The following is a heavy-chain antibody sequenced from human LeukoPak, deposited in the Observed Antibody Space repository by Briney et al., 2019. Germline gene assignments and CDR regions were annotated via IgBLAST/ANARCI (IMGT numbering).Heavy chain of an antibody. J-gene: IGHJ3*02. CDR1: GGSISSSSSY. CDR2: IYYSGST. CDR3: ARHWMVRGSDAFDI. Sequence: SETLSLTCTVSGGSISSSSSYWGWIRQPPGEGLEWIGSIYYSGSTYYNPSLKSRVTISVATSKNQFFLKLSSVTAADTAVYYCARHWMVRGSDAFDIWGQGTMVTVSS. V-gene: IGHV4-39*01. D-gene: IGHD3-10*01.